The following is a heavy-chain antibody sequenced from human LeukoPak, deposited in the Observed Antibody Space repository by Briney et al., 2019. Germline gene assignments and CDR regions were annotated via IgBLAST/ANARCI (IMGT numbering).Heavy chain of an antibody. D-gene: IGHD5-12*01. CDR1: GGSVRSRTYY. CDR3: ASSSGYDSPCYFDY. Sequence: SETLSLTCSVSGGSVRSRTYYWSWIRQPPGKGLQWIGYVYYSGSTNYNPSLKSRVTILLDTSNNLFSLNVNSVTADDTAVYYCASSSGYDSPCYFDYWGQGMLVTVSS. V-gene: IGHV4-61*01. CDR2: VYYSGST. J-gene: IGHJ4*02.